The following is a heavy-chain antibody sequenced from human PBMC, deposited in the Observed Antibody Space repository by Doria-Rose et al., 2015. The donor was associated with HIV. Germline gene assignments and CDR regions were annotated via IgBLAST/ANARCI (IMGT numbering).Heavy chain of an antibody. CDR3: ARIKSSRWYHKYYFDF. Sequence: QVTLKESGPVLVKPTETLALTCTVSGVSLSSPGMGVSWIRQPPGKALEWLANILSYDERSYKPSLKSRLTISRGASKSQVVLTMTDMDPVDTATYYCARIKSSRWYHKYYFDFWGQGTLVIVSA. CDR2: ILSYDER. D-gene: IGHD6-13*01. V-gene: IGHV2-26*01. J-gene: IGHJ4*02. CDR1: GVSLSSPGMG.